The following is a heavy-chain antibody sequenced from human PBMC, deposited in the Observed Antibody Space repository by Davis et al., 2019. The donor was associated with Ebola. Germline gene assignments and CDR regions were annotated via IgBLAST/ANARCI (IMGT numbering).Heavy chain of an antibody. CDR1: GFTFDDYA. J-gene: IGHJ6*02. Sequence: PGGSLRLSCAASGFTFDDYAMHWVRQTPGKGLEWVSSISWNSDSIGYADSVKGRFTISRDNAKSSLYLQMGSLRAEDTAFYYCAKGVTGTYYYYGMDVWGQGTTVTVSS. CDR3: AKGVTGTYYYYGMDV. V-gene: IGHV3-9*01. D-gene: IGHD2-21*02. CDR2: ISWNSDSI.